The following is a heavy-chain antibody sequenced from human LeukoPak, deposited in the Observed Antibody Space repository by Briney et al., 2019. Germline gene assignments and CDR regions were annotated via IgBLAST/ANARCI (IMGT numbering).Heavy chain of an antibody. CDR3: ARDLRGRYSSSWYGNWFDS. CDR2: VSGTGGST. Sequence: QPGGSLRLSCAASGFIFSSYAMSWVRQAPGKGLEWVSGVSGTGGSTSYADSVKGRFTISRDNSKNTLYLQMNSLRAEDTSVYYCARDLRGRYSSSWYGNWFDSWGQGTLVTVSS. CDR1: GFIFSSYA. V-gene: IGHV3-23*01. D-gene: IGHD6-13*01. J-gene: IGHJ5*01.